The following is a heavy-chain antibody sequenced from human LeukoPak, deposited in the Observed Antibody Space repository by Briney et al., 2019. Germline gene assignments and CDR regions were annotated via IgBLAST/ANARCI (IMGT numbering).Heavy chain of an antibody. J-gene: IGHJ4*02. V-gene: IGHV3-30*18. Sequence: GRSLRLSCAASGFTFSSYGMHWVRQAPGKGLEGVAVISYDGSNKYYADSVKGRFTISRDNSKNTLYLQMNSLRAEDTAVYYCAKDTTTVTASYWGQGTLVTVSS. CDR2: ISYDGSNK. D-gene: IGHD4-17*01. CDR1: GFTFSSYG. CDR3: AKDTTTVTASY.